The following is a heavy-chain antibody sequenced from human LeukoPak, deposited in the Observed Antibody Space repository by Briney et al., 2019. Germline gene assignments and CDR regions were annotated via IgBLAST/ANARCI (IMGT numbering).Heavy chain of an antibody. D-gene: IGHD5-24*01. CDR2: INHSGRT. CDR1: GFSFSGYY. J-gene: IGHJ5*02. CDR3: ARDNSVRDEAWWFNP. Sequence: SETLSFTCAVYGFSFSGYYWSWLRQPQGKGLVWFGEINHSGRTNYNPSLQRRVTISVDTSKTQFSLKLSSVTAADTAVYYCARDNSVRDEAWWFNPWGQGTLVTVSS. V-gene: IGHV4-34*01.